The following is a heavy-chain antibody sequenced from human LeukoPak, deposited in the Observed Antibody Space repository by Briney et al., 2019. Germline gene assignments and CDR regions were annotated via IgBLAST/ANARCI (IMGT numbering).Heavy chain of an antibody. Sequence: SVKVSCKASGGTFSSYAISWVRQAPGQGLEWMGGIIPIFGTANYAQKFQGGVTITADKSTSTAYMELSSLRSEDTAVYYCARGYNDYGDYVYGDWGQGTLVTVSS. V-gene: IGHV1-69*06. CDR3: ARGYNDYGDYVYGD. CDR1: GGTFSSYA. J-gene: IGHJ4*02. CDR2: IIPIFGTA. D-gene: IGHD4-17*01.